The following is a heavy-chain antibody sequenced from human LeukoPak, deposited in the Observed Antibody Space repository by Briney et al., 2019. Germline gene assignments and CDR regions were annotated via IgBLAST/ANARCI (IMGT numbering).Heavy chain of an antibody. V-gene: IGHV5-51*01. D-gene: IGHD3-3*01. CDR3: ARSSIISWSGSLPTVEAFDI. CDR1: GYSFTSYW. Sequence: GESLKISCKGSGYSFTSYWIGWVRQMPGKGLEWMGIIYPGDSDTRYSPSFQGQVTISADKSISTAYLQWSSLKASDTAMYYCARSSIISWSGSLPTVEAFDIWGQGTMVTVSS. CDR2: IYPGDSDT. J-gene: IGHJ3*02.